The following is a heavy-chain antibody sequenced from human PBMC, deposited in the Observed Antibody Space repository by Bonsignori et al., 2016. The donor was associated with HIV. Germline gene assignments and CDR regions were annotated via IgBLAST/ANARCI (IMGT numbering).Heavy chain of an antibody. CDR3: ARSSGYYTY. CDR1: EGPSVVTT. Sequence: SETLSLTCAVYEGPSVVTTGTWIRQPPGKGLEWIGEIYQTGSTNYNPSLKSRVAISVDPSKNQFSLKLTSVTAADTATYYCARSSGYYTYWGQGTLVTVSS. V-gene: IGHV4-34*01. J-gene: IGHJ4*02. D-gene: IGHD3-22*01. CDR2: IYQTGST.